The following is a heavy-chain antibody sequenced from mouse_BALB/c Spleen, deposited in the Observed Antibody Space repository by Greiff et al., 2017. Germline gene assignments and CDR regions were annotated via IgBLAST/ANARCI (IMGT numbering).Heavy chain of an antibody. CDR1: GFTFSDYY. Sequence: EVHLVESGGGLVKPGGSLKLSCAASGFTFSDYYMYWVRQTPEKRLEWVATISDGGSYTYYPDSVKGRFTISRDNAKNNLYLQMSSLKSEDTAMYYCARVGLRQGDYWGQGTTLTVSS. V-gene: IGHV5-4*02. J-gene: IGHJ2*01. CDR3: ARVGLRQGDY. CDR2: ISDGGSYT. D-gene: IGHD2-2*01.